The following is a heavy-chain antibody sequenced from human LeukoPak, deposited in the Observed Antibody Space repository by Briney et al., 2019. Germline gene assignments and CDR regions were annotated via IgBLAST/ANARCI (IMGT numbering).Heavy chain of an antibody. CDR1: GFTFSAYS. V-gene: IGHV3-48*01. D-gene: IGHD1-26*01. Sequence: PGGSLRLSCAASGFTFSAYSMNWVRQAPGKGLEWLSYISVNRDTISYADSVKGRLTISRDDAKNSLYLQMSSLRADDTAVYYCVRDHQWAFDNWGQGTLVTVSS. J-gene: IGHJ4*02. CDR2: ISVNRDTI. CDR3: VRDHQWAFDN.